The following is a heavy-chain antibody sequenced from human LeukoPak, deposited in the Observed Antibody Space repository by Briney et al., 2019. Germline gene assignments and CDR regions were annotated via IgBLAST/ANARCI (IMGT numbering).Heavy chain of an antibody. CDR1: GGSFSGYY. D-gene: IGHD6-13*01. V-gene: IGHV4-34*01. J-gene: IGHJ4*02. CDR2: INHSGST. CDR3: ARGDLYSSSWSKPYYFDC. Sequence: PSETLSLTCAVYGGSFSGYYWSWIRQPPGKGLEWIGGINHSGSTNYNPSLKSRVTISVDTSKNQFSLKLSSVTAADTAVYYCARGDLYSSSWSKPYYFDCWGQGTLVTVSS.